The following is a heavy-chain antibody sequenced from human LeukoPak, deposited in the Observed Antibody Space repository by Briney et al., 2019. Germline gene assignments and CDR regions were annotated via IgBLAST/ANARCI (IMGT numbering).Heavy chain of an antibody. Sequence: GGSLRLSCAASGFTFSSYGMHWVRQAPGKGLEWVAVISYDGSNKYYADSVNGRFTSSSDNSKNTLYLQMNSLRAEDTAVYYCAKHGSSERGYNWFDPWGQGTLVTVSS. J-gene: IGHJ5*02. CDR1: GFTFSSYG. CDR3: AKHGSSERGYNWFDP. D-gene: IGHD6-13*01. V-gene: IGHV3-30*18. CDR2: ISYDGSNK.